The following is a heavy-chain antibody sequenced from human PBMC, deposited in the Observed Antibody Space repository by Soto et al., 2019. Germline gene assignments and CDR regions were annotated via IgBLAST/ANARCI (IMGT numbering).Heavy chain of an antibody. Sequence: QVQLQESGPGLVKPSQTLSLACTVSGGSISSGDYYWSWIRQPPGKGLEWIGYIYYSGSTYYNPSLKSRVTISVDTSMNQFSLKLSSVTAADTAVYYCARVGGGGYYGSEGYYFDYWGQGTLVTVSS. J-gene: IGHJ4*02. CDR1: GGSISSGDYY. V-gene: IGHV4-30-4*01. D-gene: IGHD3-10*01. CDR3: ARVGGGGYYGSEGYYFDY. CDR2: IYYSGST.